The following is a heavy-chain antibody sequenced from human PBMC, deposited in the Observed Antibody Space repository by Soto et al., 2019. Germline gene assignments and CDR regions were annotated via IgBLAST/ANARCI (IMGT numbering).Heavy chain of an antibody. V-gene: IGHV1-18*01. CDR1: GYTFTSYG. CDR2: ISAYNGNT. J-gene: IGHJ3*02. D-gene: IGHD3-10*01. Sequence: ASVKVSCKASGYTFTSYGISWVRQAPGQGLEWMGWISAYNGNTNYAQKLQGRVTMATDTSTSTAYMELRSLRSDDTAVYYCARARSVLNAFDIWGQGTMVTVSS. CDR3: ARARSVLNAFDI.